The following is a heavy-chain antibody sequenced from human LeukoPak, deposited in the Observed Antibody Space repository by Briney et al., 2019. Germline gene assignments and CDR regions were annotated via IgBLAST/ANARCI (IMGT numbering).Heavy chain of an antibody. Sequence: GGSLRLSCAASGFTVSSNYMNWVRQAPGKGQEWVANIEQDGSEQYYVDSVKGRFTISRDNARNSLYLQMNSLRAEDTAVYYCASLYCTHTTCYYFDYWGQGTLVSVSS. CDR2: IEQDGSEQ. CDR3: ASLYCTHTTCYYFDY. CDR1: GFTVSSNY. D-gene: IGHD2-2*01. J-gene: IGHJ4*02. V-gene: IGHV3-7*01.